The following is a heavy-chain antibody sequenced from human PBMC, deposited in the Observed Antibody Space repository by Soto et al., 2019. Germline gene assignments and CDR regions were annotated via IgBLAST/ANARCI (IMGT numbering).Heavy chain of an antibody. CDR3: AKGYSYGDY. D-gene: IGHD5-18*01. CDR1: GFTFSSYA. V-gene: IGHV3-23*01. J-gene: IGHJ4*02. Sequence: AGGSLRLSCAASGFTFSSYAMSWVRQAPGKGLEWVSVISGSDDSTYYADSVRGRFTISRDNSKNTLYLQMNSLRPDDTAVYYCAKGYSYGDYWGQGTTVTVSS. CDR2: ISGSDDST.